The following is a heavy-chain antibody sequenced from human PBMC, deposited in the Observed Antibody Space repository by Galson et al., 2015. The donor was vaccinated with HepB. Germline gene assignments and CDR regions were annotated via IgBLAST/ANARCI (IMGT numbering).Heavy chain of an antibody. V-gene: IGHV3-7*03. CDR2: IKQDGSEK. J-gene: IGHJ6*02. CDR3: ARERWLGYYYYYGMDV. D-gene: IGHD6-19*01. CDR1: GFTFSSYW. Sequence: SLRLSCAASGFTFSSYWMSWVRQAPGKGLEWVANIKQDGSEKYYVDSVKGRFTISRDNAKNSLYLQMNSLRAEDTAVYYCARERWLGYYYYYGMDVWGQGTTVTVSS.